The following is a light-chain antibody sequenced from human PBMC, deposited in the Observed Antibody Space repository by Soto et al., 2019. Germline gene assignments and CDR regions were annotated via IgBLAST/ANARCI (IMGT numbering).Light chain of an antibody. J-gene: IGKJ1*01. CDR1: QSVSSSY. Sequence: EIVLTQSPGTLSLSPGERATLACRASQSVSSSYLAWYQQKPGQAPRHLIYGASSRATGIPDRFSGSGSGTDFTLTISRLEPEDFAVYYCQQYGSSRTFAQGTKVEI. V-gene: IGKV3-20*01. CDR2: GAS. CDR3: QQYGSSRT.